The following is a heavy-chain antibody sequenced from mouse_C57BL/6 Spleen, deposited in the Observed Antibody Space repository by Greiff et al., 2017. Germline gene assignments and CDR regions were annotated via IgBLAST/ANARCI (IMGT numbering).Heavy chain of an antibody. V-gene: IGHV1-15*01. CDR3: TRQYYGSSYAMDY. CDR1: GYTFTDYE. Sequence: QVQLKESGAELVRPGASVTLSCKASGYTFTDYEMHWVKQTPVHGLEWIGAIDPETGGTAYNQKFKGKAILTADKSSSTAYMELRSLTSEDSAVYYCTRQYYGSSYAMDYWGQGTSGTGSS. D-gene: IGHD1-1*01. J-gene: IGHJ4*01. CDR2: IDPETGGT.